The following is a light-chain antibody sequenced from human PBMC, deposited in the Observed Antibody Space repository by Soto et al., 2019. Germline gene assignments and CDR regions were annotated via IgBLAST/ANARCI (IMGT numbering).Light chain of an antibody. Sequence: EVVMTQSPATLSVSPGERATLSCRASQSVSNNLAWFQQKPGQAPRLLIYGASTRPTGIPARFSGSGSGTEFTLTISSLQSEDFAVYYCQQSNNWPFTFGPGTKVDIK. CDR1: QSVSNN. J-gene: IGKJ3*01. V-gene: IGKV3-15*01. CDR2: GAS. CDR3: QQSNNWPFT.